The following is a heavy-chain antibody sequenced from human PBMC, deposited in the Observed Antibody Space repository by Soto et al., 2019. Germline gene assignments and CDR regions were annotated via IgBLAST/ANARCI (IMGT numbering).Heavy chain of an antibody. CDR3: ARGQDIVVVPAKDGGGMDV. J-gene: IGHJ6*02. D-gene: IGHD2-2*01. CDR1: GFTFSSYS. V-gene: IGHV3-21*01. Sequence: TGGSLRLSCAASGFTFSSYSMNWVRQAPGKGLEWVSSISSSSSYIYYADSVKGRFTISRDNAKNSLYLQMNSLRAEDTAVYYCARGQDIVVVPAKDGGGMDVWGQGTTVTVSS. CDR2: ISSSSSYI.